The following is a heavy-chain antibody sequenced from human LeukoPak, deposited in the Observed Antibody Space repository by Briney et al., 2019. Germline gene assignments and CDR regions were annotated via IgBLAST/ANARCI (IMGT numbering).Heavy chain of an antibody. J-gene: IGHJ4*02. D-gene: IGHD1-26*01. CDR2: IYPDDSDT. V-gene: IGHV5-51*01. CDR1: GYSFSTYW. CDR3: ARRRDLYSGSYYPFDY. Sequence: GESLKISCKGSGYSFSTYWIGWVRQMPGKGLEWMGIIYPDDSDTRYSPSFQGQVTISADKAISTAYLQWSSLKASDTAMYYCARRRDLYSGSYYPFDYWGQGTLVTVSS.